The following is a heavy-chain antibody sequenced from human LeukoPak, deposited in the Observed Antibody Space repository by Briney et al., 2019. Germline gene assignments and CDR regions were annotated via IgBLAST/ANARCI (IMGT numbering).Heavy chain of an antibody. CDR2: IYYSGST. J-gene: IGHJ5*02. CDR1: GASISSYY. D-gene: IGHD3-10*01. Sequence: PSETLSLTCTVSGASISSYYWSWIRQPPGKGLEWIGYIYYSGSTNYNPSLKSRVTISVDTSKNQFSLKLSSVTAADTAVYYCARWLNWFDPWGQGTLVTVSS. CDR3: ARWLNWFDP. V-gene: IGHV4-59*08.